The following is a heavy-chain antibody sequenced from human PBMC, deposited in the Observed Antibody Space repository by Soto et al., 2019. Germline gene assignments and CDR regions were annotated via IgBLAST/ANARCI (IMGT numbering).Heavy chain of an antibody. J-gene: IGHJ4*02. D-gene: IGHD4-4*01. V-gene: IGHV4-59*08. CDR2: IYYSGST. CDR1: GGSISSYY. CDR3: ARTFATGSYYFDY. Sequence: QVQLQESGPGLVKPSETLSLTCTVSGGSISSYYWSWIRQPPGKGLEWIGYIYYSGSTNYNPSLKSRVTISVDTSKNQFYLNLSSVPAAATAVYYCARTFATGSYYFDYWGQGTLVTVSS.